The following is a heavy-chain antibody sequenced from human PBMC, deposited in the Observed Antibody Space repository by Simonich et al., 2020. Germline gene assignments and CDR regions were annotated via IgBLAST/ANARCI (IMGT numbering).Heavy chain of an antibody. Sequence: EVQLGESGGGLVQPGGSLRLSCAASGFTFSSYWMSWVRQAPGKGLEWVANIKQDGSEKYYVDSVKGRFTISRDNAKNSLYLQMNSLRAEDTAVYYCARDGLGTAYYYYMDVWGKGTTVTVSS. D-gene: IGHD7-27*01. CDR1: GFTFSSYW. J-gene: IGHJ6*03. V-gene: IGHV3-7*01. CDR2: IKQDGSEK. CDR3: ARDGLGTAYYYYMDV.